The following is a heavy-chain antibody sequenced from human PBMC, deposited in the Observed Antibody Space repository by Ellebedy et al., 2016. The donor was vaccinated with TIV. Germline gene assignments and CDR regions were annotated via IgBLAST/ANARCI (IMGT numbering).Heavy chain of an antibody. Sequence: GGSLRLSCAASGFDFSSYAMHWVRQAPGKGLDWVTLISYDGGDKYYADSVKGRFTISRDNSKNTLYLQMSSLRLEDTAVYYCARLGHGGQQWLVPINLWGQGTLVTVSS. J-gene: IGHJ5*02. D-gene: IGHD6-19*01. CDR2: ISYDGGDK. V-gene: IGHV3-30*15. CDR1: GFDFSSYA. CDR3: ARLGHGGQQWLVPINL.